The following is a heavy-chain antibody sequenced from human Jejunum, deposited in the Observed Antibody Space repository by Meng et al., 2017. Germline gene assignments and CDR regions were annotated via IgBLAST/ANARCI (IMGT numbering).Heavy chain of an antibody. CDR2: IYYSGNT. V-gene: IGHV4-39*02. CDR3: ARGGGDSYGTFDS. J-gene: IGHJ4*02. CDR1: DDSITSSTYY. D-gene: IGHD2-21*01. Sequence: QLQLQESGPGLVKPSETLSLTCTVSDDSITSSTYYWGWTRQPPGRGLEWSGSIYYSGNTHYSSSLKSRVSISVDTSKNHFSLRLDSLTAADTAVYYCARGGGDSYGTFDSWGRGTLVTVSS.